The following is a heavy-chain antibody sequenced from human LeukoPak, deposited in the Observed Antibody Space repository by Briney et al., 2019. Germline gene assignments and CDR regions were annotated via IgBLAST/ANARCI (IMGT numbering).Heavy chain of an antibody. J-gene: IGHJ3*02. CDR3: ATWLVDAFDI. CDR1: GFTFSSYA. D-gene: IGHD6-19*01. Sequence: GGSLRLSCAASGFTFSSYAMSWVRQAPGKGLEWVSAISGSGGSTYYADSVKGRFTISRDNSKNTLCLQMNSLRAEDTAVYYCATWLVDAFDIWGQGTMVTVSS. V-gene: IGHV3-23*01. CDR2: ISGSGGST.